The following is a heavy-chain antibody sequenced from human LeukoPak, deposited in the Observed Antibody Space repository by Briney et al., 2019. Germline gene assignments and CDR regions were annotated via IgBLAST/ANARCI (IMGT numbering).Heavy chain of an antibody. Sequence: PGGSLRLSCAASGFTFDDYAMHWVRQAPGKGLEWVSGISWNSGSIGYADSVKGRFTISRDNAKNSLYLQMNSLRAEDTALYYCAKDITESGYGTYYYYYYGMDVWGQGTTVTVSS. CDR2: ISWNSGSI. D-gene: IGHD5-12*01. J-gene: IGHJ6*02. V-gene: IGHV3-9*01. CDR1: GFTFDDYA. CDR3: AKDITESGYGTYYYYYYGMDV.